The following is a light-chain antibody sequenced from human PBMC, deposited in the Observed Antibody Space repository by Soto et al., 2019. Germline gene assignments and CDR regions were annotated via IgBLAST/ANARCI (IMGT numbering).Light chain of an antibody. V-gene: IGKV3-15*01. J-gene: IGKJ5*01. CDR3: QQHSNWPPIT. Sequence: EIVMTQSPATLSVSPGERATLSCRASQSVSSNLAWYQQKPGQAPRLLIYGASTRATGIPARFSGSGSGTDFTLTISSLQPEDFAVYYCQQHSNWPPITFGQGTRLEN. CDR2: GAS. CDR1: QSVSSN.